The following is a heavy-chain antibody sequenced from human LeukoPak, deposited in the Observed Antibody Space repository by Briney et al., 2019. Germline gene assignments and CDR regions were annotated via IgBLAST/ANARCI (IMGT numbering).Heavy chain of an antibody. V-gene: IGHV3-43*02. CDR3: AKGRWCSSSSCYDPFGY. CDR2: IGGDGGNT. J-gene: IGHJ4*02. D-gene: IGHD2-2*01. Sequence: GGSLRLSCAASGFTFDDSAMHWASQAPGEGPEWVSLIGGDGGNTYYADSVKGRFTIARDNSKNSLYLQMNSLRTEDTALYYCAKGRWCSSSSCYDPFGYWGQGTLVTVSS. CDR1: GFTFDDSA.